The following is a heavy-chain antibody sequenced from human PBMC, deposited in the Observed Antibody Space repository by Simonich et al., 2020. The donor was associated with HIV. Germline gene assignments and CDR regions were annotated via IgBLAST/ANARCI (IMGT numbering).Heavy chain of an antibody. D-gene: IGHD3-10*01. CDR3: AREVGYYPPQLEENNAFDF. V-gene: IGHV4-34*01. J-gene: IGHJ3*01. Sequence: QVQLQESGPGLLKPSETLSLTCAVYSGSFSGYYWSWIRQSPGKGLVGIGEITYSGRTKYIPSLKGRITRSVDTSKKQCSLKLKSVTVADTAVYYCAREVGYYPPQLEENNAFDFWGQGTMVTVSS. CDR1: SGSFSGYY. CDR2: ITYSGRT.